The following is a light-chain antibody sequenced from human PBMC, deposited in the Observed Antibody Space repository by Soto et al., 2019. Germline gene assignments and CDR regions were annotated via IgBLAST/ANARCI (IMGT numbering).Light chain of an antibody. V-gene: IGKV3-11*01. CDR1: QNVSSY. CDR2: DAS. Sequence: EIVLTQSPATLSLSPGERATISCRASQNVSSYLAWYQQKPGQAPRLLIYDASNRATGIPARFSGSGSGTDFTLTISSLEPEDFAVYYCQQRSNWPLTFGGGTKVDIK. CDR3: QQRSNWPLT. J-gene: IGKJ4*01.